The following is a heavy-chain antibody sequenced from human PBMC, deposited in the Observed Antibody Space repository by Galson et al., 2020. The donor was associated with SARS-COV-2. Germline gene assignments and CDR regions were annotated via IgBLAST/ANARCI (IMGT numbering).Heavy chain of an antibody. J-gene: IGHJ6*03. V-gene: IGHV4-4*07. CDR3: ARIPPSWIFGVVTYYYMDV. CDR2: IYTSGST. Sequence: SETLSLTCTVSGGSISSYYWSWIRQPAGKGLEWIGRIYTSGSTNYNPSLKSRVTMSVDTSKNQFSLKLSSVTAADTAVYYCARIPPSWIFGVVTYYYMDVWGKGTTVTVSS. D-gene: IGHD3-3*01. CDR1: GGSISSYY.